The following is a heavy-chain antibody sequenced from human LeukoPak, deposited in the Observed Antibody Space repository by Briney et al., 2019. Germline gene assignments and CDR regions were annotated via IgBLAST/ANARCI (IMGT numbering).Heavy chain of an antibody. CDR2: IIPIFGTA. Sequence: ASVKVSCKASGGTFSSYAISWVRQAPGQGLEWMGGIIPIFGTANYAQKFQGRVTITADESTSTAYMELSSLRSEDTAVYYCARDMGLYSSGWSVFDYWGQGTLVTVSS. D-gene: IGHD6-19*01. CDR1: GGTFSSYA. V-gene: IGHV1-69*13. J-gene: IGHJ4*02. CDR3: ARDMGLYSSGWSVFDY.